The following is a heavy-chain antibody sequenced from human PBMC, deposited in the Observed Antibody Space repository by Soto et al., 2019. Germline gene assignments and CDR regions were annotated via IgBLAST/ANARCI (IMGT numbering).Heavy chain of an antibody. J-gene: IGHJ4*02. V-gene: IGHV1-3*01. Sequence: GASVKLSCKASGYTFTSYAMHWVRQAPGQRLEWMGWINAGNGNTKYSQKFQGRVTITRDTSASTAYMELSSLRSEDTAVYYCARMSQYSTFDYWGQGTLVTVSS. CDR2: INAGNGNT. CDR1: GYTFTSYA. D-gene: IGHD2-15*01. CDR3: ARMSQYSTFDY.